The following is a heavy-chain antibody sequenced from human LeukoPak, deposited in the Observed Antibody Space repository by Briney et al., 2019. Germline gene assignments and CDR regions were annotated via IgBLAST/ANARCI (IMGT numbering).Heavy chain of an antibody. D-gene: IGHD3-16*01. CDR3: ARVRGSGYSYWSDP. CDR1: GFTFSSYS. CDR2: IKQDGSEK. J-gene: IGHJ5*02. V-gene: IGHV3-7*01. Sequence: QPGGSLRLSCAASGFTFSSYSMSWVRQAPGKGLEWVANIKQDGSEKYYVDSVKGRFTISRDNAKNSLYLQMNSLRAEDTAVYYCARVRGSGYSYWSDPWGQGTLVTVSS.